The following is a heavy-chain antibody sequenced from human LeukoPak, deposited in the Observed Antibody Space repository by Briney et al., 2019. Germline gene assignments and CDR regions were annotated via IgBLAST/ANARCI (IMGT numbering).Heavy chain of an antibody. CDR3: AGGGYGDYADY. J-gene: IGHJ4*02. Sequence: SVKVSCKASGGTFSSYAISWVRQAPGQGLKWMGRIIPIFGTANYAQKFQGRVTITTDESTSTAYMELSSLRSEDTAVYYCAGGGYGDYADYWGQGTLVTVSS. D-gene: IGHD4-17*01. V-gene: IGHV1-69*05. CDR2: IIPIFGTA. CDR1: GGTFSSYA.